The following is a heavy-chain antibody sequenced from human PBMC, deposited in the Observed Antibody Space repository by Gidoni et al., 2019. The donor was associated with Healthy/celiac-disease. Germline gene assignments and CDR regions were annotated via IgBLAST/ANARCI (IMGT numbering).Heavy chain of an antibody. CDR1: GFTFSSYA. Sequence: EVQLLESGGGLVQPGGSLRLSCAASGFTFSSYAMRWVRQAPGKGLEWVSAISGSGGSTYYADSVKGRFTISRDNSKNTLYLQMNSLRAEDTAVYYCAKAPDYDFWSGTTNIDYWGQGTLVTVSS. D-gene: IGHD3-3*01. CDR3: AKAPDYDFWSGTTNIDY. J-gene: IGHJ4*02. V-gene: IGHV3-23*01. CDR2: ISGSGGST.